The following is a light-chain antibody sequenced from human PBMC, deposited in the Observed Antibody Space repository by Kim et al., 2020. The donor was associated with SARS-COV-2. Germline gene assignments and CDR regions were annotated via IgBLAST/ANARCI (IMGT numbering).Light chain of an antibody. CDR1: SSNIGAGYD. J-gene: IGLJ2*01. Sequence: QSVLTQPPSVSGAPGQRVTISCTGSSSNIGAGYDVHWYQQLPGTAPKLLIFTNSNRPSGVPDRFSGSKSGTSASLAITGLQAEDEADYYCQSYDSSLSGFVVFGGGTQLTDL. CDR3: QSYDSSLSGFVV. CDR2: TNS. V-gene: IGLV1-40*01.